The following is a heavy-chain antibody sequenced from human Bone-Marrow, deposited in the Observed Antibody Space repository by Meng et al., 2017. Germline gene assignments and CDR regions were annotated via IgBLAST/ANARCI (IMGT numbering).Heavy chain of an antibody. D-gene: IGHD6-13*01. V-gene: IGHV1-8*01. CDR3: ARGQYSSVWYVMGSTYVPHFDF. CDR1: GYPFANFD. CDR2: MNPNSGNT. J-gene: IGHJ4*02. Sequence: ASVKVSCKASGYPFANFDINWVRQATGQGLEWMGWMNPNSGNTGYAQKFQNRVTMTRNTSITTAYLELSSLTSEDTAVYYCARGQYSSVWYVMGSTYVPHFDFWGQGALVTVSS.